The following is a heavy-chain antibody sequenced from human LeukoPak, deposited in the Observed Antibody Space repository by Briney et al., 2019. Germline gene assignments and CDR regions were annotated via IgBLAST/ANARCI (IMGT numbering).Heavy chain of an antibody. V-gene: IGHV3-48*01. CDR1: GFTFSNYN. CDR2: ISSSSGTI. Sequence: GGSLRLSCGASGFTFSNYNMNWVRQAPGKGLEWVSYISSSSGTIYYADSVRGRFTISRDSAKNSLYLQMNSLRAEDTAIYYCAGSGTYRLHPWGQGTLVTVSS. CDR3: AGSGTYRLHP. J-gene: IGHJ5*02. D-gene: IGHD1-26*01.